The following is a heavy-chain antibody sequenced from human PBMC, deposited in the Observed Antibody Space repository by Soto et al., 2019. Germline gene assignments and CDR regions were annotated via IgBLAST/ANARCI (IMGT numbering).Heavy chain of an antibody. D-gene: IGHD1-26*01. V-gene: IGHV3-23*01. Sequence: DVQLLESGGGLVQPGGSLTLSCAASRFIFSDYAMNWVRQAPGKGLEWVSSIGGGNTDRYYADSVKGRFIISRDNSKNSMYLQRNSLGDDDTAVYYCAKDAVSYNGKWDWFDSWGQGTLVTVSS. CDR3: AKDAVSYNGKWDWFDS. J-gene: IGHJ5*01. CDR1: RFIFSDYA. CDR2: IGGGNTDR.